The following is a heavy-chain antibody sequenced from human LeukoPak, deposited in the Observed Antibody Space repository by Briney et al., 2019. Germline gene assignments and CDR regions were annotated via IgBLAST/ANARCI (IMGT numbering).Heavy chain of an antibody. J-gene: IGHJ4*02. CDR3: ARAPGKYFDY. V-gene: IGHV4-39*07. CDR1: GGSISSSSYY. Sequence: SETLSLTCTVSGGSISSSSYYWGWIRQPPGKGLEWIGSIYYSGSTYYNPSLKSRVTISVDTSKNQFSLKLSSVTAADTAVYYCARAPGKYFDYWGQGTLVTVSS. CDR2: IYYSGST.